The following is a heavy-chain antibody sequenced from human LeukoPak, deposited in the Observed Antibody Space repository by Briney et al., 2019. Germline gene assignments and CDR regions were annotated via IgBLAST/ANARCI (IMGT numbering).Heavy chain of an antibody. D-gene: IGHD4-17*01. CDR2: IYYSGST. CDR1: GGSISSYY. J-gene: IGHJ6*03. Sequence: WETLSLTCTVSGGSISSYYWSWIRQPPGKGLEWIGYIYYSGSTNYNPSLKSRVTISVDTSKNQFSLNLSSVTAADTAVYYCAREPTVTTPNPNYYYYYYMDVWGKGTTVTVSS. V-gene: IGHV4-59*01. CDR3: AREPTVTTPNPNYYYYYYMDV.